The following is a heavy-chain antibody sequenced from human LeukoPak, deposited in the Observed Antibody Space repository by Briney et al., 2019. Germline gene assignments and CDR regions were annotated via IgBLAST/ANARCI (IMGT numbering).Heavy chain of an antibody. CDR1: GFTFSTYA. J-gene: IGHJ6*04. V-gene: IGHV3-23*01. CDR3: AKRKEASGTYHYYGMDV. D-gene: IGHD6-13*01. Sequence: GGSLRLSCGASGFTFSTYAMSWVRQAPGKGLEWVSGISGSATYTHYADSVKGRFTISRDNSKNTLYLQMNSLRAEDTAVYYCAKRKEASGTYHYYGMDVWGKGTTVTVSS. CDR2: ISGSATYT.